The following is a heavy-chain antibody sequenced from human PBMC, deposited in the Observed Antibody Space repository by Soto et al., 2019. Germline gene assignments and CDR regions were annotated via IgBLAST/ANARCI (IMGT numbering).Heavy chain of an antibody. CDR3: ARLYGSSHSYDLDV. V-gene: IGHV4-34*01. J-gene: IGHJ6*03. D-gene: IGHD4-17*01. CDR1: GGAFSGYY. CDR2: INQSGST. Sequence: QVQLQQWGAGPLKPSETLSLTCAVYGGAFSGYYWSWIRQPPGKGLEWIGEINQSGSTNHNPSLRSRVTLSVDTSKNQFSLILSSVTAADTAMYYCARLYGSSHSYDLDVWGQGTAFTVSS.